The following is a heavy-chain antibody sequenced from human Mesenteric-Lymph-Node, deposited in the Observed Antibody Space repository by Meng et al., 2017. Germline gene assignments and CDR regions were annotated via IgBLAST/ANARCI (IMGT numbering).Heavy chain of an antibody. D-gene: IGHD3-16*02. CDR3: ASVQVVYDYVWGSYLNYYGMDV. J-gene: IGHJ6*02. V-gene: IGHV4-59*01. CDR2: IYYSGST. CDR1: GGSISSYY. Sequence: SETLSLTCTVSGGSISSYYWSWIRQPPGKGLEWIGYIYYSGSTNYNPSLKSRVTISVDTSENQFSLKLSSVTAADTAVYYCASVQVVYDYVWGSYLNYYGMDVWGQGTTVTVSS.